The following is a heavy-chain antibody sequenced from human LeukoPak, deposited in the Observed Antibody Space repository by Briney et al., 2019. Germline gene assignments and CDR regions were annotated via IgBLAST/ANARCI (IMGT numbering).Heavy chain of an antibody. V-gene: IGHV3-33*01. CDR2: IWYDGTNK. CDR3: ARAAYDSSGYLTL. J-gene: IGHJ4*02. CDR1: GFTFSSYG. Sequence: GGSLRLSCAASGFTFSSYGMHWVRQAPGKGLEGVAVIWYDGTNKYYADSMKGRFTISRDNSKNTLFLQMNSLRAEDTAVYYCARAAYDSSGYLTLWGQGTLVTVSS. D-gene: IGHD3-22*01.